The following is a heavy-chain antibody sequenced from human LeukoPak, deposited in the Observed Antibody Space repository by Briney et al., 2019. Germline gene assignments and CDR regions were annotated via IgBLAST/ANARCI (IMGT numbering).Heavy chain of an antibody. CDR2: ISGSGGST. Sequence: GGSLRLSCAASGFTFDDHGMSWVRQAPGKGLEWVSAISGSGGSTYYADSVKGRFTISRDNSKNTLYLQMNSLRAEDTAVYYCAKDLITDYYGSGSYYSAFDIWGQGTMVTVSS. D-gene: IGHD3-10*01. CDR1: GFTFDDHG. J-gene: IGHJ3*02. CDR3: AKDLITDYYGSGSYYSAFDI. V-gene: IGHV3-23*01.